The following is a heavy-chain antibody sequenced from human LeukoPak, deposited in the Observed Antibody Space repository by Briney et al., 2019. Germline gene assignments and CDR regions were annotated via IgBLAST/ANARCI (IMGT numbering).Heavy chain of an antibody. V-gene: IGHV4-38-2*01. CDR1: GYSISSGYY. J-gene: IGHJ4*02. Sequence: PSETLSLACAVSGYSISSGYYWGWNRQPPGKGLEWIGSIYHSGSTYYNPSLKSRVTISVDTSKNQFSLKLSSVTAADTAVYYCARQDSGYDTYYFDYWGQGTLVTVSS. D-gene: IGHD5-12*01. CDR3: ARQDSGYDTYYFDY. CDR2: IYHSGST.